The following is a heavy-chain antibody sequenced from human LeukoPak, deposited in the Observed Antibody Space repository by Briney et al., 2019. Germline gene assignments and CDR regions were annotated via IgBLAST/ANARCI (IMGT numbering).Heavy chain of an antibody. Sequence: GGSLRLSCAVSGFTLSNYGMHWVHQAPGRGLEWVAVIWYDGTNKYYADSVRGRFTISRDSSKNTLYPQMNSLRAEDTAVYYCAKSGRNWAYLEYWGQGTLVTVSS. D-gene: IGHD7-27*01. J-gene: IGHJ4*02. CDR2: IWYDGTNK. CDR1: GFTLSNYG. CDR3: AKSGRNWAYLEY. V-gene: IGHV3-33*06.